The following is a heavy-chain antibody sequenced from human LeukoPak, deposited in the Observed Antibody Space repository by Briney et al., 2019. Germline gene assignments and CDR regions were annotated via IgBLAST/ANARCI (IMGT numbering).Heavy chain of an antibody. CDR2: IIPILGIA. Sequence: AASVKVSCKASGGTFSSYAISWVRQAPGQGLAWMGRIIPILGIANYAQKFQGRVTITADKSTSTAYMELSSLRSEDTAVYYCARSPYYDSSGLPFDYWGQGTLVTVSS. CDR1: GGTFSSYA. V-gene: IGHV1-69*04. J-gene: IGHJ4*02. D-gene: IGHD3-22*01. CDR3: ARSPYYDSSGLPFDY.